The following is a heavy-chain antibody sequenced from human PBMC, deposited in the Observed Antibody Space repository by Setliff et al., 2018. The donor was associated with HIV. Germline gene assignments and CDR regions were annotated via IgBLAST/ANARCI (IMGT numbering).Heavy chain of an antibody. CDR3: ARALTTVIEDAFNI. D-gene: IGHD4-17*01. V-gene: IGHV4-59*08. CDR2: IYYSGST. CDR1: GGSISSHY. Sequence: SETLSLTCTVSGGSISSHYWSWIRQPPGKGLEWIGSIYYSGSTNYNPSLKSRLTISVDTSNNQFSLRLSSVTAADTAVYYCARALTTVIEDAFNIWGQGTMVTVSS. J-gene: IGHJ3*02.